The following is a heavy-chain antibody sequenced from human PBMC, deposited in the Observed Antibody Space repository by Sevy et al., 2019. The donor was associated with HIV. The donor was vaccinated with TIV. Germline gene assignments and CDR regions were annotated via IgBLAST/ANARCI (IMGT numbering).Heavy chain of an antibody. CDR2: IKQDGSEK. D-gene: IGHD6-19*01. J-gene: IGHJ5*02. Sequence: GGSLRLSCAASGFTFSSYWMSWVRQAPGKGLEWVANIKQDGSEKYYVDSVKGRFTISRDNAKNSLYLQMNSLRAEDMDVYDCARGIAVDVWFDPWGQGTLVTVSS. CDR3: ARGIAVDVWFDP. V-gene: IGHV3-7*01. CDR1: GFTFSSYW.